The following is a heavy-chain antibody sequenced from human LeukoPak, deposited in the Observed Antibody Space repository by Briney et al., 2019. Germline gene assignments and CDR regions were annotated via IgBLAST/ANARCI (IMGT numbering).Heavy chain of an antibody. J-gene: IGHJ4*02. CDR3: ARGRRNDYVWGSYRSGYFDY. Sequence: PSETPSLTCAVYGGSFSGYYWSWIRQPPGKGLEWIGEINHSGSTNYNPSLKSRVTISVDTSKNQFSLKLSSVTAADTAVYYCARGRRNDYVWGSYRSGYFDYWGQGTLVTVSS. V-gene: IGHV4-34*01. D-gene: IGHD3-16*02. CDR2: INHSGST. CDR1: GGSFSGYY.